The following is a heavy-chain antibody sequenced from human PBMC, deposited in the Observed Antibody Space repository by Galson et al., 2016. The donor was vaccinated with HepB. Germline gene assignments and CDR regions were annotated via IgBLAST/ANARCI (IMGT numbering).Heavy chain of an antibody. V-gene: IGHV3-9*01. CDR2: VSWNSGDT. D-gene: IGHD6-13*01. CDR1: GFNFGSYA. CDR3: VKSPGYASSLRYFDL. J-gene: IGHJ2*01. Sequence: SLRLSCAASGFNFGSYAMHWVRQPPGKGLEWVSGVSWNSGDTGYADSVKGRFTISRDNAKKSLSLQMNSLRVEDTALYYCVKSPGYASSLRYFDLWGRGTLVTVSS.